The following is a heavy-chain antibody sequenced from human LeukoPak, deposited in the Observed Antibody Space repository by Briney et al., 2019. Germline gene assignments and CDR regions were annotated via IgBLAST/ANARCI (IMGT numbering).Heavy chain of an antibody. CDR2: IIPIYGTA. V-gene: IGHV1-69*05. J-gene: IGHJ6*03. CDR3: ARAGRENSTSWNYYYYYMDV. D-gene: IGHD2-2*01. Sequence: SVKVSCKASGGTFSSYAISWVRQAPGQGLEWMGGIIPIYGTADYAQKFQGRVTITTDESTSTAYMELSSLRSEDTAVYYCARAGRENSTSWNYYYYYMDVWGKGTTVTVSS. CDR1: GGTFSSYA.